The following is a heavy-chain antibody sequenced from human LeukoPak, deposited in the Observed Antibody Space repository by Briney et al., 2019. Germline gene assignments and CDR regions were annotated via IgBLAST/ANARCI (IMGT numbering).Heavy chain of an antibody. D-gene: IGHD3-9*01. V-gene: IGHV4-30-4*01. CDR1: GGSISSGRYY. CDR2: IYYSGTT. Sequence: SQTLSLTRTVSGGSISSGRYYWSWIRQPPGKGLEWIGYIYYSGTTYHNPSLKSRLTISVDTSKNQFSLKLSSVTAADTAVYYCARRGTYDIDAFDIWGQGTMVTVSS. J-gene: IGHJ3*02. CDR3: ARRGTYDIDAFDI.